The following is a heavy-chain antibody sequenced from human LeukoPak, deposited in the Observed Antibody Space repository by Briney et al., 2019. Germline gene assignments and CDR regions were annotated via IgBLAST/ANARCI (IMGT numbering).Heavy chain of an antibody. J-gene: IGHJ4*02. D-gene: IGHD1-26*01. V-gene: IGHV4-59*02. CDR3: ATLVYSGSRYHFDT. Sequence: SSETLSLTCSVSNGAVKNYYWTWIRQPPGQGREGIGNFLYSGTTTYRASLDSRIIISVDNSKNTVSLRLFSVTAADTAVYYCATLVYSGSRYHFDTWGQGTLVTVSS. CDR2: FLYSGTT. CDR1: NGAVKNYY.